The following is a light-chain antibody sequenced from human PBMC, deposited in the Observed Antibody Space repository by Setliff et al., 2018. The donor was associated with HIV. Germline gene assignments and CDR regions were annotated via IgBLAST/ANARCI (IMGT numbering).Light chain of an antibody. CDR1: SSDAGGYKY. J-gene: IGLJ1*01. CDR2: EVS. Sequence: ALTQPPSASGSPGQSVTISCTGTSSDAGGYKYVSWYQQHPGKAPKLMIYEVSKRPSGVPDRFSGSKSGNTASLTVSGLQAEDEADYYCTSYTGSNNFGVFGTGTKVTVL. V-gene: IGLV2-8*01. CDR3: TSYTGSNNFGV.